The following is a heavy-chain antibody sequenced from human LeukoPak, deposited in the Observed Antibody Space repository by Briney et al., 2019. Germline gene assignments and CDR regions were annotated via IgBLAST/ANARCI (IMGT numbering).Heavy chain of an antibody. J-gene: IGHJ4*02. V-gene: IGHV3-53*01. CDR3: ARHSGDPHFDS. CDR2: IYSGGST. Sequence: PGGSLRLPCAVSGFTVSSNQMSWVRQAPGKGLEWVSIIYSGGSTYYADSVKGRFTISRDNSKNTLYLQMNSLRAEDTAVYYCARHSGDPHFDSWGQGTLVTVSS. CDR1: GFTVSSNQ. D-gene: IGHD7-27*01.